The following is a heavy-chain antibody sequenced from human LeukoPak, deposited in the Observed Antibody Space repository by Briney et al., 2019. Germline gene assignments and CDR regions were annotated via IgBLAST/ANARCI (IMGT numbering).Heavy chain of an antibody. CDR3: ASENIVVVTAIRDAFDI. CDR1: GFTFSSYS. CDR2: ISSGSSTI. D-gene: IGHD2-21*02. J-gene: IGHJ3*02. Sequence: PGGSLRLSCAASGFTFSSYSMNCVRQAPGKGLEWVSYISSGSSTIYYADSVKGRFTISRDNAKNSLCLQMNSLRDEDTAVYYCASENIVVVTAIRDAFDIWGQGTMVTVSS. V-gene: IGHV3-48*02.